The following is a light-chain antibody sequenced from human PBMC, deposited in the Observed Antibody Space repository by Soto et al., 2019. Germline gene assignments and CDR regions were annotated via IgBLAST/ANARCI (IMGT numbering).Light chain of an antibody. J-gene: IGLJ2*01. CDR2: KNN. CDR1: SSNIGGNY. CDR3: AAWDDSLSGVV. Sequence: QSVLTQPPSASGTPGQRVTISCSGSSSNIGGNYVSWYQQLPGTAPKLLIYKNNQRPSGVPDRFSGSKSGTSASLAISGLRSEDEADYCCAAWDDSLSGVVFGGGTQLTVL. V-gene: IGLV1-47*01.